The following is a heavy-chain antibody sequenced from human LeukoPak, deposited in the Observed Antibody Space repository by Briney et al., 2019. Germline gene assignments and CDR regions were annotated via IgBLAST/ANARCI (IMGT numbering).Heavy chain of an antibody. CDR2: INPSGGSA. CDR1: GYTFTSYY. D-gene: IGHD2-2*01. CDR3: VRDSSSSSLADP. J-gene: IGHJ5*02. V-gene: IGHV1-46*01. Sequence: ASVKVSCKASGYTFTSYYMHWVRQGPGQGIEWMGIINPSGGSATYAQKFQGRVTMTRDTSTSTVYMDLSSLRSEDTAVYYCVRDSSSSSLADPWGQGTLVTVSS.